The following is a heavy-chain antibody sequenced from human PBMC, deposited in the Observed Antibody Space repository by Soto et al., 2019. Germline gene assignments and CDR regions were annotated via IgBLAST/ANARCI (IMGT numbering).Heavy chain of an antibody. D-gene: IGHD3-10*01. CDR1: GYSFTSYW. CDR3: ARPDGPGSQGYYYGMDV. V-gene: IGHV5-51*01. J-gene: IGHJ6*02. Sequence: PGESLKISCKGSGYSFTSYWIGWVRQMPGKGLEWMGIIYPGDSDTRYSPSFQGQVTISADKSISTAYLQWSSLKASDTAMYYCARPDGPGSQGYYYGMDVWGQGTTVTVSS. CDR2: IYPGDSDT.